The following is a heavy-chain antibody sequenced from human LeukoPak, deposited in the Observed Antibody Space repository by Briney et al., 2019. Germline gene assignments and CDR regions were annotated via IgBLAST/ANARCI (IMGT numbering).Heavy chain of an antibody. D-gene: IGHD2-2*01. Sequence: GGSLRLSCEASGFTVISNYMSWVRQAPGKGLDWVSIISFRGGSTYYADSVKGRFTISRDNSNSTLHLQMDRLRAEDTAVYYCAKSRLGYCSSSSCSGYYFDFWGQGTLVTVSS. CDR1: GFTVISNY. CDR3: AKSRLGYCSSSSCSGYYFDF. J-gene: IGHJ4*02. CDR2: ISFRGGST. V-gene: IGHV3-23*01.